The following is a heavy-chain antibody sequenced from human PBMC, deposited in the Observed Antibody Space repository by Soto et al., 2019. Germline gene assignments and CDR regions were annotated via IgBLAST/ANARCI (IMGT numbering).Heavy chain of an antibody. CDR3: ARGPRTAAGNSLDY. D-gene: IGHD6-13*01. CDR1: GISVGSDY. Sequence: EVQLVESEGGLVQPGGSLRLSCAASGISVGSDYMTWVRQAPGKGLEWVSVIYSGGNSYYADSMKGRFTISRDTSKNTLYLEMNSLRAEDTAVYYCARGPRTAAGNSLDYWGQGTLVTVSS. J-gene: IGHJ4*02. CDR2: IYSGGNS. V-gene: IGHV3-66*01.